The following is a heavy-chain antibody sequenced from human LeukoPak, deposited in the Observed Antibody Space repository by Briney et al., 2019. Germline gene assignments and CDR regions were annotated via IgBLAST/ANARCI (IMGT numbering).Heavy chain of an antibody. CDR1: GFTFSTYS. J-gene: IGHJ4*02. Sequence: PGGSLRLSCAASGFTFSTYSMTWVRQGPGKGLEWVSSIYPNGGNTFYADSVKGRFTISRDNSKNTLYLQMSSLRTEDTAIYYCTKDVVPDSGWDLDYWGQGTLVTVSS. CDR3: TKDVVPDSGWDLDY. D-gene: IGHD6-19*01. V-gene: IGHV3-23*01. CDR2: IYPNGGNT.